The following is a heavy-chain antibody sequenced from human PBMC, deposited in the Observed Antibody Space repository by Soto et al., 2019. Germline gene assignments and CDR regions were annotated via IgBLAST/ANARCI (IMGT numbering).Heavy chain of an antibody. CDR1: GFTFISYG. D-gene: IGHD2-15*01. CDR2: ISYDGSDK. V-gene: IGHV3-30*18. J-gene: IGHJ5*02. CDR3: AKAGNCSGGSCPWFDP. Sequence: ESGGGVVQPGRSLRLSCAASGFTFISYGMHWVRQAPGKGLEWVALISYDGSDKYYADSVKGRFTISRDNSKNTLYLQMNSLRAEDTAVYYCAKAGNCSGGSCPWFDPWGQGTLVTVSS.